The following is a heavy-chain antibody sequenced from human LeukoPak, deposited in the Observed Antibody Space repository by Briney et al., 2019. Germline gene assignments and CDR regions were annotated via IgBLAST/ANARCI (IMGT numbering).Heavy chain of an antibody. V-gene: IGHV4-34*01. CDR1: GGSFSGYY. J-gene: IGHJ4*02. CDR3: ARGRGYYYDSSGYYCGY. Sequence: SETLSLTCAVYGGSFSGYYWSWIRQPPGKGLEWIGEINHSGSTNYNPSLKSRVTISVDTSKNQFSLKLSSVTAADTAVYYCARGRGYYYDSSGYYCGYWGQGTLVTVSS. CDR2: INHSGST. D-gene: IGHD3-22*01.